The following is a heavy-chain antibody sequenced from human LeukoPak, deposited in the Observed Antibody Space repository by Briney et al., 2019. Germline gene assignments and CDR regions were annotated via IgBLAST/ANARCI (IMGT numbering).Heavy chain of an antibody. D-gene: IGHD2-21*01. Sequence: GGSLRLSCAASGFTFSSYWMTWVRRAPGKGPEWVAHIKEDESQKYYVDSVKGRFTISRDNAKNSLYLQMNSLRAEDTAVYYCARDRPPIEPYYMDVWGKGTTVTVSS. J-gene: IGHJ6*03. CDR1: GFTFSSYW. CDR2: IKEDESQK. V-gene: IGHV3-7*01. CDR3: ARDRPPIEPYYMDV.